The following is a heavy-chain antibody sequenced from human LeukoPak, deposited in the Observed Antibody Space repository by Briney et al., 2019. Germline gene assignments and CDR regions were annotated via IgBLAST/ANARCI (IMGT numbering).Heavy chain of an antibody. V-gene: IGHV4-59*11. CDR2: IYYSGST. CDR3: ARDDRSGYSTLGY. D-gene: IGHD3-22*01. Sequence: SETLSLTCKVSGGSMSSHYWSWMRQPPGKGLEWIGDIYYSGSTNYNPSLNSRVTISLDTSKNQFSLNLRSVTAADTAVYYCARDDRSGYSTLGYWGQGTLVTVSS. J-gene: IGHJ4*02. CDR1: GGSMSSHY.